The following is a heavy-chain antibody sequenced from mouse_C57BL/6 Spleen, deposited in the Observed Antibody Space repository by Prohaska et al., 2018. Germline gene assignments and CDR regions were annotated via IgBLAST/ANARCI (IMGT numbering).Heavy chain of an antibody. D-gene: IGHD1-1*01. V-gene: IGHV6-3*01. CDR3: TGPGSSLGD. J-gene: IGHJ2*01. CDR1: GFTFSNYW. CDR2: IRLKADNYAR. Sequence: EVKLDESGGGFVQPGGSMKLSCVASGFTFSNYWMNWVRQSPEKGLERAANIRLKADNYARHYAESVKGRLAISRDEWKSSVVLEMNKLRAEDTGIYYCTGPGSSLGDWGQGTTLTVSS.